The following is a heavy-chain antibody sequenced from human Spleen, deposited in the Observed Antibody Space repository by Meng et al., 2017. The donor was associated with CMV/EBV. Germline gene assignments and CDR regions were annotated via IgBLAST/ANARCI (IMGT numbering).Heavy chain of an antibody. CDR2: ISGSGGST. V-gene: IGHV3-23*01. Sequence: GGSLRLSCSASGFTFSSYAMSWVRQAPGKGLEWVSAISGSGGSTYYADSVKGRFTISRDNSKNTLYLQMNSLRAADTAVYYCAKSPPSNYDILTGLYSPRYYFDYWGQGTLVTVSS. CDR1: GFTFSSYA. D-gene: IGHD3-9*01. J-gene: IGHJ4*02. CDR3: AKSPPSNYDILTGLYSPRYYFDY.